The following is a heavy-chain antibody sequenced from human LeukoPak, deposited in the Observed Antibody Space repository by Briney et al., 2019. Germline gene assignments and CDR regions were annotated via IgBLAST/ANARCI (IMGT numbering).Heavy chain of an antibody. CDR1: GFTFRGNG. V-gene: IGHV3-33*01. D-gene: IGHD4-17*01. CDR3: ARDQGTSVTAMVGGHFDY. CDR2: IWYDGSNR. J-gene: IGHJ4*02. Sequence: GRSLRLSCAVSGFTFRGNGMHWVRQAPGKGLEWAAIIWYDGSNRYYADSVKGRFTISRDNSKNTLFLQMNSLTAEDTAVYYCARDQGTSVTAMVGGHFDYWGPGTLVTVSS.